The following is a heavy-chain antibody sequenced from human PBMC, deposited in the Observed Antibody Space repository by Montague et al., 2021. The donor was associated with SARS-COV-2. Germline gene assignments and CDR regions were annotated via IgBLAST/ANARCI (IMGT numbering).Heavy chain of an antibody. V-gene: IGHV4-39*07. D-gene: IGHD3-22*01. Sequence: SETLSLTCTVSSGSISSSDYWGWIRQPPGKGLEWIGSTYYSGTTXYNXSLKSRVTISVDTSKNQFSLKLSSVTAADTAVYYCARGGYYDYAFDIWGQGTMVTVSS. J-gene: IGHJ3*02. CDR2: TYYSGTT. CDR3: ARGGYYDYAFDI. CDR1: SGSISSSDY.